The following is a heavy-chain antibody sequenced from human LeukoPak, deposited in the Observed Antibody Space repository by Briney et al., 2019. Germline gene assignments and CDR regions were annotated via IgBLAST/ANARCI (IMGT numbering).Heavy chain of an antibody. J-gene: IGHJ4*02. V-gene: IGHV3-30-3*01. D-gene: IGHD6-19*01. CDR3: ASVRIAVAGFVY. CDR2: ISYDGSNK. Sequence: PGGSLRLSCAAYGFTFSSYAMHWVRQAPGKGLEWVAVISYDGSNKYYADSVKGRFTISRDNSKNTLYLQMNSLRAEDTAVYYCASVRIAVAGFVYWGQGTLVTVSS. CDR1: GFTFSSYA.